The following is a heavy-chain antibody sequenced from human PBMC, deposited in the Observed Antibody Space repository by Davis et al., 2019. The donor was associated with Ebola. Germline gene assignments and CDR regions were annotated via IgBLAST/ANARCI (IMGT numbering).Heavy chain of an antibody. CDR1: DGSISSYY. V-gene: IGHV4-59*01. CDR3: ARYWSGYSYGFFDY. CDR2: ISHSGST. J-gene: IGHJ4*02. Sequence: SETLSLTCTVSDGSISSYYWSWIRQPPGKGLEWIGSISHSGSTNYRPSLKSRITMSRDTSKNQFSLRLNSVTAADTAVYYCARYWSGYSYGFFDYWGQGTLVTVSS. D-gene: IGHD5-18*01.